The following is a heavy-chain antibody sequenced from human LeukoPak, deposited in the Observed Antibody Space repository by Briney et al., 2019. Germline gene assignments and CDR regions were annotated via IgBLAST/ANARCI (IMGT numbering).Heavy chain of an antibody. CDR1: GGTFSSYA. Sequence: SVKVSCKASGGTFSSYAISWVRQAPGQGLEWMGGIIPIFGTANYAQKFQGRVTITADESTSTAYMELSSLRSEDTAVYYCAKDREPYDIYYYGMDVWGQGTTVTVSS. V-gene: IGHV1-69*13. CDR2: IIPIFGTA. CDR3: AKDREPYDIYYYGMDV. J-gene: IGHJ6*02. D-gene: IGHD3-9*01.